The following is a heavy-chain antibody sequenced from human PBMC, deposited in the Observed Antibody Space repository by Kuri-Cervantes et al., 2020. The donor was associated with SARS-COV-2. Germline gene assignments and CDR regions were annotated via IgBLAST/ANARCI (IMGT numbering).Heavy chain of an antibody. Sequence: GESLKISCAASGFIFNDYCMGWIRQAPGKGLEWVSYISSSGNNMYYADSVKGRFTISRDDAKNSLHLQMNSLRAEDTAVYYCARSPCDGDYDPFDYWGQGTLVTVSS. D-gene: IGHD4-17*01. V-gene: IGHV3-11*04. CDR1: GFIFNDYC. CDR2: ISSSGNNM. J-gene: IGHJ4*02. CDR3: ARSPCDGDYDPFDY.